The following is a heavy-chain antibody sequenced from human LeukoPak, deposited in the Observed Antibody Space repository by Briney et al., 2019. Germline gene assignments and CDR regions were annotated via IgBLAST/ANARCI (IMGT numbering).Heavy chain of an antibody. CDR3: ARVDTAMDPFDY. CDR1: GYTFTSYY. CDR2: INPSGGST. V-gene: IGHV1-46*01. Sequence: ASVKVSCKASGYTFTSYYMHWVRQAPGQGLEWMGIINPSGGSTSYAQKFQGRVTMTRDMSTSTVHMELSSLRSEDTAVYYCARVDTAMDPFDYWGQGTLVTVSS. D-gene: IGHD5-18*01. J-gene: IGHJ4*02.